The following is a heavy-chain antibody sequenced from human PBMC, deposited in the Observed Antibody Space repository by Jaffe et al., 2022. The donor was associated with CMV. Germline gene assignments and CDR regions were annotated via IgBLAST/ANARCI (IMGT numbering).Heavy chain of an antibody. Sequence: QVQLQESGPGLVKPSETLSLTCTVSGGSISSYYWSWIRQPPGKGLEWIGYIYYSGSTNYNPSLKSRVTISVDTSKNQFSLKLSSVTAADTAVYYCARHGGLEDFDYWGQGTLVTVSS. CDR3: ARHGGLEDFDY. CDR2: IYYSGST. CDR1: GGSISSYY. D-gene: IGHD3-16*01. J-gene: IGHJ4*02. V-gene: IGHV4-59*08.